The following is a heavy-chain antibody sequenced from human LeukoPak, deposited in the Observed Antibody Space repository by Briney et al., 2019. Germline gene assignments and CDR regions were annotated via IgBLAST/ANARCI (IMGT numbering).Heavy chain of an antibody. J-gene: IGHJ4*02. Sequence: GGSLRLSCAASGFTVSTNYMSWVRLAPGKGLEWVSVIYSGGSTYYADSVKGRFTISRDNSKNTLYLQMYSLRAEDTAVYYCARDTSASGLDYWGQGTLVTVSS. V-gene: IGHV3-66*01. CDR2: IYSGGST. D-gene: IGHD6-13*01. CDR1: GFTVSTNY. CDR3: ARDTSASGLDY.